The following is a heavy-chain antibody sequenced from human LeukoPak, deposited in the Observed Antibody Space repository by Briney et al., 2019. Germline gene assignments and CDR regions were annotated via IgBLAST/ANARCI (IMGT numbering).Heavy chain of an antibody. CDR2: ISAYNGNT. J-gene: IGHJ3*02. CDR3: ARDLRVVTATPHDAFDI. D-gene: IGHD2-21*02. Sequence: ASVMVSCKASGYTFTSYGISWVRQAPGQGLEWMGWISAYNGNTNYAQKLQGRVTMTTDTSTSTAYMELRSLRSDDTAVYYCARDLRVVTATPHDAFDIWGQGTMVTVSS. CDR1: GYTFTSYG. V-gene: IGHV1-18*01.